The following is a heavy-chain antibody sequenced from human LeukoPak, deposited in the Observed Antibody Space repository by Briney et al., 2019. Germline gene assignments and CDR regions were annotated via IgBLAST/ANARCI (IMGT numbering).Heavy chain of an antibody. CDR1: GFTVSSNY. V-gene: IGHV3-66*01. CDR3: ARSYYYDSSGYY. J-gene: IGHJ4*02. D-gene: IGHD3-22*01. Sequence: AGGSLRLSCAASGFTVSSNYMSWVRQAPGKGLEWVSVIYSGGSTYYADSVKGRFTISRDNSKNTLYLQMNSLRAEDTAVYYCARSYYYDSSGYYWGQGTLVTVSS. CDR2: IYSGGST.